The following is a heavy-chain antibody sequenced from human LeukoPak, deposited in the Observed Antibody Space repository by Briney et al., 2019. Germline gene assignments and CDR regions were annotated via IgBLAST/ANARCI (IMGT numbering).Heavy chain of an antibody. CDR2: IYYSGST. Sequence: PSETLSLTCTVSGGSISSSSYYWGWIRQPPGKGLEWIGSIYYSGSTYCNPSLKSRVTISVDTSKNQFSLKLSSVTAADTAVYYCARGGPIWQWLVQPYYYYGMDVWGQGTTVTVSS. CDR3: ARGGPIWQWLVQPYYYYGMDV. CDR1: GGSISSSSYY. V-gene: IGHV4-39*01. D-gene: IGHD6-19*01. J-gene: IGHJ6*02.